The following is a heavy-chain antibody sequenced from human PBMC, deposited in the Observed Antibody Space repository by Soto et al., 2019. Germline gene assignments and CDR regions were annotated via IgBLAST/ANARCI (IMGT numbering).Heavy chain of an antibody. CDR3: ASGWGLAAAGTPLDAFDI. Sequence: EVQLVESGGGLVQPGGSLRLSCAASGFTFSSYWMSWVRQAPGKGLEWVANIKQDGSEKDYVDSVKGRFTISRDNAKNSLYLQMNTLRAEDTAVYYCASGWGLAAAGTPLDAFDIWGQGTMVPVSS. CDR1: GFTFSSYW. D-gene: IGHD6-13*01. V-gene: IGHV3-7*01. CDR2: IKQDGSEK. J-gene: IGHJ3*02.